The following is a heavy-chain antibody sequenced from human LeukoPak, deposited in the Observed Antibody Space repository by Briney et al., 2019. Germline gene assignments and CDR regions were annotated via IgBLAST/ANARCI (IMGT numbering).Heavy chain of an antibody. J-gene: IGHJ6*02. CDR2: INNDGSSA. Sequence: GGSLRLSCAASGFTFNNYCIHWVRQVPGKGLVWVSRINNDGSSASYVDSVKGRFTISRDNAKNTLFLQMNSLRAEDTAVYYCARRGTSHGMDVWGQGTTVIVSS. CDR1: GFTFNNYC. D-gene: IGHD3-10*01. V-gene: IGHV3-74*01. CDR3: ARRGTSHGMDV.